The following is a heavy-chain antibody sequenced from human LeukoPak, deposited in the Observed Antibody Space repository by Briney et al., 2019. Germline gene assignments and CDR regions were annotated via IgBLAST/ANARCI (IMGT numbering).Heavy chain of an antibody. CDR3: AREQRFGELAFDI. CDR1: GFTFSSYW. V-gene: IGHV3-74*01. J-gene: IGHJ3*02. D-gene: IGHD3-10*01. Sequence: GGSLRLSCAASGFTFSSYWMHWVRQASGKGLVWVSRINGDGSSPTYAGSVKGRFTISRDNAKNTLYLQINSLRAEDTAVCYCAREQRFGELAFDIWGQGTLVTVSS. CDR2: INGDGSSP.